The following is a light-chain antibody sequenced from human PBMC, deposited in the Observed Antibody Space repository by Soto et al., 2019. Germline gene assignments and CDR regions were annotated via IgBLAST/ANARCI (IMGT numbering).Light chain of an antibody. CDR1: QSVSSY. J-gene: IGKJ4*01. CDR3: QQRSNWPRVT. V-gene: IGKV3-11*01. Sequence: EIVLTQSPATLSLSPGERAALSCRASQSVSSYVAWYQQKPGQAPRLLIYDASNRAIGIPARFSGSGSGTDFTLTISSLEPEDFAVYYCQQRSNWPRVTFGGGTKVEMK. CDR2: DAS.